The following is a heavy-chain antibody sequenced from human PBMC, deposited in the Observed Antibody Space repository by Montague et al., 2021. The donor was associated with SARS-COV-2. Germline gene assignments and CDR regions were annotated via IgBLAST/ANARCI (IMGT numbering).Heavy chain of an antibody. D-gene: IGHD5-12*01. CDR1: GFTFTSYG. CDR2: IWYDGSNK. V-gene: IGHV3-33*01. CDR3: ARRGHNSGYDLFDFDY. J-gene: IGHJ4*02. Sequence: SLRLSCAASGFTFTSYGMHWVRQAPGKGLEWVAVIWYDGSNKYYADSVKGRFTISRDNSKNTLYLQMNSLRAEDAAVYFCARRGHNSGYDLFDFDYWGQGTLVTVSS.